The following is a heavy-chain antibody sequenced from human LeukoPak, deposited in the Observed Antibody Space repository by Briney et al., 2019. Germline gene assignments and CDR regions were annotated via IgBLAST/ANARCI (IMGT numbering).Heavy chain of an antibody. J-gene: IGHJ4*02. D-gene: IGHD6-13*01. CDR3: ARVVAAAGKEVDY. V-gene: IGHV3-7*03. Sequence: GGSLRLSCAASGFTFRSYWMSWVRQAPGKGLEWVANMQPDGGEKYYVDSVKGRFTISRDNAKNSLYLQMNSLRADDTAVYYCARVVAAAGKEVDYWGQGTLVTVSS. CDR2: MQPDGGEK. CDR1: GFTFRSYW.